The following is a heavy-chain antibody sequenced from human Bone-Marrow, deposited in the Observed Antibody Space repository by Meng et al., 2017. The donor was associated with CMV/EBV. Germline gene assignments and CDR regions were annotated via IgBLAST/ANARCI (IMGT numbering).Heavy chain of an antibody. CDR2: IKQDGSEK. CDR1: GFTFSRYW. V-gene: IGHV3-7*01. CDR3: ARDYVWL. Sequence: GESLKISCAASGFTFSRYWMSWVRQAPGKGLEWVANIKQDGSEKNYVDSVKGRFTISRDNAKNSLYLQMNSLRAEDTAVYYCARDYVWLWGQGRLV. D-gene: IGHD3-10*02. J-gene: IGHJ4*02.